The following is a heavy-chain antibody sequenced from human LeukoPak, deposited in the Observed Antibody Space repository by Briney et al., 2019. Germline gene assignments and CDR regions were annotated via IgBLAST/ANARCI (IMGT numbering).Heavy chain of an antibody. CDR2: IKSKTDGGTT. CDR3: TTPGEQLIPAFDH. V-gene: IGHV3-15*01. D-gene: IGHD6-6*01. Sequence: GGSLRLSCAASGFTFSNAWMSWVRQAPGKGLEWVGRIKSKTDGGTTDYAAPVKGRFTISRDDSKNTLYLQMNSLKTEDTAVYYCTTPGEQLIPAFDHWGQGTLVTVSS. J-gene: IGHJ4*02. CDR1: GFTFSNAW.